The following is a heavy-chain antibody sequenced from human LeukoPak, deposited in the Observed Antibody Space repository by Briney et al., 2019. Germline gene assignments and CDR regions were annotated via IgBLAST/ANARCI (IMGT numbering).Heavy chain of an antibody. CDR2: INDSGRT. J-gene: IGHJ6*03. CDR3: ARRWNYGRNYYIDV. V-gene: IGHV4-34*01. CDR1: GGSFSNYY. Sequence: PSETLSLTCAVYGGSFSNYYWSWIRQPPGKRLEWIGEINDSGRTNYNPSLMSRVTVSVDTSKTQFSLRLTSVTATDTAVYYCARRWNYGRNYYIDVWGKGATVSVSS. D-gene: IGHD1-7*01.